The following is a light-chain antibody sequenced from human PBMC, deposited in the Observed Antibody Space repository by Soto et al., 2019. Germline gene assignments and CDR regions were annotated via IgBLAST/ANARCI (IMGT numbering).Light chain of an antibody. V-gene: IGKV3-15*01. CDR3: QQYNNWPSLT. CDR2: GAS. Sequence: EILMTQSPATLSVSPGERATLSCRASQSVSSNLAWYQQKPGQAPRLLIYGASTRATGIPARFSGSGSGTEFTLTISSLQSEDFAVYYCQQYNNWPSLTFGGGTKVDIK. CDR1: QSVSSN. J-gene: IGKJ4*01.